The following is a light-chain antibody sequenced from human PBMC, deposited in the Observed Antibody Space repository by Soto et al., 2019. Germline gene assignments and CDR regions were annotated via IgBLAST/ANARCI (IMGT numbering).Light chain of an antibody. CDR1: QSVSSSY. CDR2: GAS. Sequence: EIVLTQSPGTLSLSPGERATLTCRASQSVSSSYLGWYRQKLGQAPRLLIYGASSRATGIPDRFSGSGSGTDFTLTISRLEPEDFAVYYCQQYGSSPQTFGQGTKVDIK. CDR3: QQYGSSPQT. J-gene: IGKJ1*01. V-gene: IGKV3-20*01.